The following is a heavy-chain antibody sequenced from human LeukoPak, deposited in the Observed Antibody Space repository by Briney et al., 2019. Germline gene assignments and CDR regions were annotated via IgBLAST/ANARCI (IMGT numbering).Heavy chain of an antibody. J-gene: IGHJ4*02. CDR1: GVSITTYY. V-gene: IGHV4-59*01. CDR2: IYYSGST. Sequence: SETLSLTCTVSGVSITTYYWSWIRQPPGKGLEWIGYIYYSGSTHYNSSLKSRVTISLDTSRNQFSLKLSSVTAADTAVYYCARQLGDRLLFDYWGQGTLVTVSS. CDR3: ARQLGDRLLFDY. D-gene: IGHD2-21*01.